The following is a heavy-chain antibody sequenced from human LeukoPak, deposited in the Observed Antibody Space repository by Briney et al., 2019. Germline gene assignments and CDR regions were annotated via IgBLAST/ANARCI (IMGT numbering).Heavy chain of an antibody. CDR3: AREDRYYYYGMDV. Sequence: SGGSLRLSCAASGFTFSSYWMHWVRQAPGKGLGWVSRINSDGSSTNYADSVKGRFTISRDNAKNTLYLQMYSLSAEDTAVYYCAREDRYYYYGMDVWGQGTTVTVSS. CDR2: INSDGSST. V-gene: IGHV3-74*01. J-gene: IGHJ6*02. CDR1: GFTFSSYW.